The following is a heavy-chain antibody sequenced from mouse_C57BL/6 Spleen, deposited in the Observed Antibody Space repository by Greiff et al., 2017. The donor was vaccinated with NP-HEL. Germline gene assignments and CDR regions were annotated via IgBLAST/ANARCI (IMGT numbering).Heavy chain of an antibody. CDR3: ARFLLGYYAMDY. CDR2: IYPGDGDT. CDR1: GYAFSSSW. V-gene: IGHV1-82*01. Sequence: VKLMESGPELVKPGASVKISCKASGYAFSSSWMNWVKQRPGKGLEWIGRIYPGDGDTNYNGKFKGKATLTADKSSSTAYMQLSSLTSEDSAVYFCARFLLGYYAMDYWGQGTSVTVSS. D-gene: IGHD6-5*01. J-gene: IGHJ4*01.